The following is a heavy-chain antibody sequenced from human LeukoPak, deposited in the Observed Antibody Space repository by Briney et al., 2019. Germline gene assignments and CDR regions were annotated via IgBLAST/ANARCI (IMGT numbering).Heavy chain of an antibody. CDR3: ARHLGVVDYGSGSYYNDAFDI. D-gene: IGHD3-10*01. CDR1: GGSISSYY. Sequence: SETLSLTCTVSGGSISSYYWSWIRQPPGKGLEWIGYIYYSGSTNYNPSLKSRVTISVDTSKSQFSLKLSSVTAADTAVYYCARHLGVVDYGSGSYYNDAFDIWGQGTMVTVSS. V-gene: IGHV4-59*08. J-gene: IGHJ3*02. CDR2: IYYSGST.